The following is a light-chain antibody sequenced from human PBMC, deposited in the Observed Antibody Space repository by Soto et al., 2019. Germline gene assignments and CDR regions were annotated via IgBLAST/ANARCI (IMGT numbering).Light chain of an antibody. V-gene: IGKV1-39*01. CDR1: QSISSY. CDR3: QQSYSTPPT. J-gene: IGKJ1*01. CDR2: AAS. Sequence: DIQMTQSPSSLSASVGDRVTITCRASQSISSYLNWYQQKPGKAPKLLIYAASSLQSGVPSRFSGSGAGTAFTLTISSLQPDDFATYYCQQSYSTPPTFGQGTKVEI.